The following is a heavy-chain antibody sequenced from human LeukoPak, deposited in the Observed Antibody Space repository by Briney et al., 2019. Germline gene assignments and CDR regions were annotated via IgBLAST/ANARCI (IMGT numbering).Heavy chain of an antibody. Sequence: GGSLRLSCAVSGLSFSNYWMQWVRQAPGNGLVWVARTNLHGTTVDYADSVKGRFTISRDNAKNTLFLQMNSLRAEDTAVYYCASGYTYVRLGDHWGQGTLVTVSS. CDR1: GLSFSNYW. D-gene: IGHD5-18*01. V-gene: IGHV3-74*01. J-gene: IGHJ4*02. CDR2: TNLHGTTV. CDR3: ASGYTYVRLGDH.